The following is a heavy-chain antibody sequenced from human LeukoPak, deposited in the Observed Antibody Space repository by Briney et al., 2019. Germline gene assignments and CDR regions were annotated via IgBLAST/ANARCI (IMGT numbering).Heavy chain of an antibody. CDR2: IYYSGST. J-gene: IGHJ4*02. CDR1: GGSISSSSYY. D-gene: IGHD3-10*01. Sequence: SETLSLTCTVSGGSISSSSYYWGWIRQPPGKGLEWIGSIYYSGSTYYNPSLKSRVTISIDTSKNQFSLRLNSVTAADTAIYYCAKESYGSGSYYSPFEYWGQGILVTVSS. V-gene: IGHV4-39*07. CDR3: AKESYGSGSYYSPFEY.